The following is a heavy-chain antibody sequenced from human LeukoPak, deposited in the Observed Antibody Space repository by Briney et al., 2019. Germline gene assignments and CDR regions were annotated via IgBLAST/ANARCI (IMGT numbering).Heavy chain of an antibody. CDR2: IRSKAYGGTT. Sequence: SGGSLRLSCAASGFTFSSYAMSWVRQAPGKGLEGVGFIRSKAYGGTTEYAASVKGRFTISRDDSKSIAYLQMNSLKTEDTAVYYCTRGPWSYGYSDYWGQGTLVTVSS. V-gene: IGHV3-49*04. CDR1: GFTFSSYA. D-gene: IGHD5-18*01. CDR3: TRGPWSYGYSDY. J-gene: IGHJ4*02.